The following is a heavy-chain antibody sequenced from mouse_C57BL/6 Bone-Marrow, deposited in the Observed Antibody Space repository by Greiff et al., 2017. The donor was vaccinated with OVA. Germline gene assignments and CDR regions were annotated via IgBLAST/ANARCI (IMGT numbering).Heavy chain of an antibody. D-gene: IGHD1-1*01. CDR1: GYAFSSYW. CDR2: IYPGDGDT. CDR3: ARQLDYYGSSYDWYFDV. Sequence: VQLQQSGAELVKPGASVKISCKASGYAFSSYWMNWVKQRPGKGLEWIGQIYPGDGDTNYNGKFKGKATLTADKSSSTAYMQLSSLTSEDSAVYFCARQLDYYGSSYDWYFDVWGTGTTVTVSS. J-gene: IGHJ1*03. V-gene: IGHV1-80*01.